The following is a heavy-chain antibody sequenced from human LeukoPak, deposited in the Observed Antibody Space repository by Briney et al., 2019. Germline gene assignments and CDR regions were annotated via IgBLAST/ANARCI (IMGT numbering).Heavy chain of an antibody. CDR2: ISYDGSNK. CDR3: ARGGRQKGPYLDV. J-gene: IGHJ6*03. Sequence: GGSLRLSCAASGFTFSSHWMSWVRQAPGKGLEWVAVISYDGSNKYYADSVKGRFTISRDNSKNTLYLQMNSLRAEDTAVYYCARGGRQKGPYLDVWGKGTTVTVSS. CDR1: GFTFSSHW. V-gene: IGHV3-30*03.